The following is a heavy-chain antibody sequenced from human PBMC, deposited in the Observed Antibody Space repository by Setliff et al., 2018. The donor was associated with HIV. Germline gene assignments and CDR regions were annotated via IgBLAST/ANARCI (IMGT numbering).Heavy chain of an antibody. J-gene: IGHJ4*02. CDR3: GLSNGKDEY. CDR2: IYHSGST. Sequence: SETLSLTCTVSGDSISSYYWTWIRQSPAKGLEWIGEIYHSGSTTYKPSLKSRVTISVDASKNQFSLKLTSVTAADTAVCYCGLSNGKDEYWGQGALVTVSS. D-gene: IGHD2-8*01. CDR1: GDSISSYY. V-gene: IGHV4-59*04.